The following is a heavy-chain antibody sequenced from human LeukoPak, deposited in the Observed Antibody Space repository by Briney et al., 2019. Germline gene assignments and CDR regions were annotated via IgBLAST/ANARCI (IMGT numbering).Heavy chain of an antibody. Sequence: ASVKVSCKASGYTFTSYYMHWVRQAPGQGLEWMGIINPSGGSTSYAQKFQGRVTMTRDMSTSTVYMELSSLRSEDTAVYYCARDSNVLRYFDWLSKIGGNWFDPWGQGTLVTVSS. V-gene: IGHV1-46*01. J-gene: IGHJ5*02. CDR3: ARDSNVLRYFDWLSKIGGNWFDP. CDR2: INPSGGST. CDR1: GYTFTSYY. D-gene: IGHD3-9*01.